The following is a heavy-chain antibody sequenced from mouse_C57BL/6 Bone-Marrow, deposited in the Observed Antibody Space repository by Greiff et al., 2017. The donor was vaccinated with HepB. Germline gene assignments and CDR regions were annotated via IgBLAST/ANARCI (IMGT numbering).Heavy chain of an antibody. J-gene: IGHJ2*01. D-gene: IGHD1-1*01. CDR2: INPNNGGT. V-gene: IGHV1-18*01. CDR3: ARRTTVVAYYFDY. CDR1: GYTFTDYN. Sequence: EVQLQQSGPELVKPGASVKIPCKASGYTFTDYNMDWVKQSHGKSLEWIGDINPNNGGTNYNQKFKGKATLTVDKSSSTAYMELRSLTSEDTAVYYCARRTTVVAYYFDYWGQGTTLTVSS.